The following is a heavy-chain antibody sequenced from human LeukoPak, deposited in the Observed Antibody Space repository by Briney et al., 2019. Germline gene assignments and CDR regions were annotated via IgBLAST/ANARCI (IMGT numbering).Heavy chain of an antibody. V-gene: IGHV3-23*01. J-gene: IGHJ4*02. CDR2: ISGSGGST. CDR3: AKVSHDYGDPGSFDY. CDR1: GFTFSSYA. Sequence: GGSLRLSCADSGFTFSSYAMSWVRQAPGKGLGWVSAISGSGGSTYYADSVKGRFTISRDNSKNTLYLQKNSLRAEDTAVYYCAKVSHDYGDPGSFDYWGQGTLVTVSS. D-gene: IGHD4-17*01.